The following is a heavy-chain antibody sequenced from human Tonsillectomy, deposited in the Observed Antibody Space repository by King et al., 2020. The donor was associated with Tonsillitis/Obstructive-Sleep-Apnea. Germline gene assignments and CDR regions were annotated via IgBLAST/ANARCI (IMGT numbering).Heavy chain of an antibody. Sequence: QLQESGPGLVKPSETLSLTCTVSGGSISSSSYYWGWIRQPPGKGLEWIGSIYYSGSAYYNPSLKSRVTISVDTSKNQFSLKLSSVTAADTAVYYCAGQDCSSTSCYTGWFDPWGQGTLVTVSS. CDR1: GGSISSSSYY. V-gene: IGHV4-39*01. CDR3: AGQDCSSTSCYTGWFDP. CDR2: IYYSGSA. D-gene: IGHD2-2*02. J-gene: IGHJ5*02.